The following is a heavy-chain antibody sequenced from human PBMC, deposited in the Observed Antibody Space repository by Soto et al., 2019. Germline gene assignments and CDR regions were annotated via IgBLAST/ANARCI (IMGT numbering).Heavy chain of an antibody. CDR1: GFSLSNYW. D-gene: IGHD5-12*01. Sequence: EVQVVESGGVSVQPGGSLRLSCAASGFSLSNYWMHWVRQAPGKGLVWVSRINIDGSTTTYADSVKGRFTISRDNAKNTLYLQMNSLRDEDTAVYYCVRIRRGDGYTFGYWGQGTLVTVSS. J-gene: IGHJ4*02. CDR2: INIDGSTT. CDR3: VRIRRGDGYTFGY. V-gene: IGHV3-74*01.